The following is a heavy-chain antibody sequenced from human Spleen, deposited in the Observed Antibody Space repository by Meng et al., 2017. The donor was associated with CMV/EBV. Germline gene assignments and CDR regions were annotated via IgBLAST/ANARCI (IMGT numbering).Heavy chain of an antibody. V-gene: IGHV3-15*01. D-gene: IGHD1-1*01. Sequence: GESLKISCAASGFAFSIYNMNWVRQAPGKGLEWVGRIKSKTDGGTTDYAAPVKGRFTISRDDSKNTLYLQMNSLKTEDTAVYYCTTTLAQGDYWGQGTLVTSPQ. CDR1: GFAFSIYN. CDR3: TTTLAQGDY. J-gene: IGHJ4*02. CDR2: IKSKTDGGTT.